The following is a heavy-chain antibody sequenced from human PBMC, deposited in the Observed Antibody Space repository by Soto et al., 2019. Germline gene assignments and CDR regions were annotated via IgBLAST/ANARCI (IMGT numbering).Heavy chain of an antibody. D-gene: IGHD3-10*01. V-gene: IGHV1-18*01. CDR1: GYTFTSYG. CDR2: ISAYNGNT. CDR3: ARGRVTMVRGALNHKPHYYYGMDV. Sequence: QVQLVQSGAEVKKPGASVKVSCKASGYTFTSYGISWVRQAPGQGLEWMGWISAYNGNTNYAQKLQGTVTMTTDTSTSTAYMELRSLRSDDTAVYYCARGRVTMVRGALNHKPHYYYGMDVWGQGTTVTVSS. J-gene: IGHJ6*02.